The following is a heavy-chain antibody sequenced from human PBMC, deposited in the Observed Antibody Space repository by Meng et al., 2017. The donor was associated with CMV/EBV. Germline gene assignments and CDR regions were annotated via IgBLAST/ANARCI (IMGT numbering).Heavy chain of an antibody. V-gene: IGHV3-23*01. J-gene: IGHJ6*02. CDR2: NSGSGGST. CDR1: GFTFSSYA. CDR3: AKVGSTSAYYYYGMDV. Sequence: GESLKIPCSASGFTFSSYAMSWVRQAPGKGLEWVSANSGSGGSTYYADSVKGRFTISRDNSKNTLYLQMNSLRAEDTAVYYCAKVGSTSAYYYYGMDVWGQGTTVTVSS. D-gene: IGHD2-2*01.